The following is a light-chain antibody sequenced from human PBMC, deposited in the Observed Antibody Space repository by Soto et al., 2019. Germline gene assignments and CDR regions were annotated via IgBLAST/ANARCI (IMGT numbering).Light chain of an antibody. CDR1: SSDVGAYNY. V-gene: IGLV2-11*01. J-gene: IGLJ2*01. CDR3: CSYAGSTTVI. Sequence: QSVLTQPRSVSGSPGQSVTISCTGTSSDVGAYNYVSWYQQHSGKAPKFMIYDVSKRPSGVPDRFSGSKSGNTASLTISGLQAEDEADYYCCSYAGSTTVIFGGGTKVTVL. CDR2: DVS.